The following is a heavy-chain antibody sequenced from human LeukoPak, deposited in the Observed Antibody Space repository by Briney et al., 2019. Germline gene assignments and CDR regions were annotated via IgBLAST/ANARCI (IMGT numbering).Heavy chain of an antibody. CDR2: ISGSGDST. V-gene: IGHV3-23*01. Sequence: GGSLRLSCAASGFTFSNYDMRWVRQAPGKGLEWVSGISGSGDSTYYADSVKGRFTISRDNSKNTLYLQMNSLRAQDTAVYYWAKRSGIAAAAAFGDWGQRALVT. J-gene: IGHJ4*02. CDR1: GFTFSNYD. D-gene: IGHD6-25*01. CDR3: AKRSGIAAAAAFGD.